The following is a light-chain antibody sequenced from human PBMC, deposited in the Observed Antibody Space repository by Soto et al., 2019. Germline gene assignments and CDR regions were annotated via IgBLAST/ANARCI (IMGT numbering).Light chain of an antibody. CDR3: QQYST. J-gene: IGKJ1*01. CDR1: QSISSW. V-gene: IGKV1-5*03. CDR2: KAS. Sequence: DIQLTQSPSTLSASVGDRVTITCRASQSISSWLAWYQQKPGKAPTLLIYKASSLESGVPSRFSGSGSGTEFTLTISSLQPDDFTTYYCQQYSTFGQGTKVEIK.